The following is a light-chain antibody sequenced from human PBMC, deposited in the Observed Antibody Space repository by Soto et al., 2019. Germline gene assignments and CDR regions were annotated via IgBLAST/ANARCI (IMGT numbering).Light chain of an antibody. V-gene: IGLV2-23*01. CDR2: DAS. CDR3: CSYAGTSTWV. Sequence: QSVLTQPASVSGSPGQSITISCTGTSNDVGTYNLVSWYQQHPGKAPKLMIYDASRRPSGASNRFSGSKSGNTASLTISGLQPEDEADYYCCSYAGTSTWVFGGGTKLTVL. J-gene: IGLJ3*02. CDR1: SNDVGTYNL.